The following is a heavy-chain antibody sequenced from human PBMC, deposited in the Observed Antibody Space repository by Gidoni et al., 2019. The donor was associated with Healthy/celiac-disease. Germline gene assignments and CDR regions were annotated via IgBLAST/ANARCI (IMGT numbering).Heavy chain of an antibody. J-gene: IGHJ3*02. D-gene: IGHD3-22*01. CDR1: GFTFSNAW. CDR2: IKSKTDGGTT. Sequence: EVQLVESGGGLVKPGGSLSLACAASGFTFSNAWMSWVRQAPGKGLEWVGRIKSKTDGGTTDYAAPVKGRFTISRDDSKNTLYLQMNSLKTEDTAVYYCTTGPIVVVIEEIWGQGTMVTVSS. V-gene: IGHV3-15*01. CDR3: TTGPIVVVIEEI.